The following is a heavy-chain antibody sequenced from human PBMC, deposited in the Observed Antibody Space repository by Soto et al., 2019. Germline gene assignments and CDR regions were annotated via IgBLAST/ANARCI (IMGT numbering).Heavy chain of an antibody. D-gene: IGHD4-17*01. CDR2: ISAYNGNT. Sequence: ASVKVSCKASVYTFTSYGIRWGRQAPGQGHEWMGWISAYNGNTNYAQKLQGRVTMTTDTSTSTAYMELRSLTSDDTAVYYFAIDKPPVTTNWLVHWGQGPLVTVS. J-gene: IGHJ5*02. V-gene: IGHV1-18*01. CDR1: VYTFTSYG. CDR3: AIDKPPVTTNWLVH.